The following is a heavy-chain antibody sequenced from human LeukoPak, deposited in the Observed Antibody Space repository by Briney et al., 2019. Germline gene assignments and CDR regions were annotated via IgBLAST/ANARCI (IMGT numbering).Heavy chain of an antibody. D-gene: IGHD7-27*01. CDR2: INPNSGGT. Sequence: ASVKVSCKASGYSFPGYYMRWVRQAPGQGLEWMGWINPNSGGTNYAQTFQGRVTMTRDTSITTAYMELSSLRSDDTAVYYCARGAYSYWGSRVAYWGQGTLVTVSS. CDR1: GYSFPGYY. V-gene: IGHV1-2*02. CDR3: ARGAYSYWGSRVAY. J-gene: IGHJ4*02.